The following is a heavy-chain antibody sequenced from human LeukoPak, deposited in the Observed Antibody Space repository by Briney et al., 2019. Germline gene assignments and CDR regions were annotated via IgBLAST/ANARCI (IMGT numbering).Heavy chain of an antibody. V-gene: IGHV4-59*12. CDR1: GGSISSYY. CDR2: IYYSGST. CDR3: ARGAFGDSDAFDI. J-gene: IGHJ3*02. Sequence: SETLSLTCTVSGGSISSYYWSWIRQPPGKGLEWIGYIYYSGSTNYNPSLKSRVTISVDTSKNQFSLKLSSVTAADTAVYYCARGAFGDSDAFDIWGQGTLVTVSS. D-gene: IGHD3-16*01.